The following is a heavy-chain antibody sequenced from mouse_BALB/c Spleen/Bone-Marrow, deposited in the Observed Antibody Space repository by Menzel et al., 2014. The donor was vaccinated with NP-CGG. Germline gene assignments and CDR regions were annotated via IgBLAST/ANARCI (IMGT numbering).Heavy chain of an antibody. J-gene: IGHJ2*01. CDR3: ARGDYFDY. V-gene: IGHV1-9*01. CDR1: GYTFSSYW. Sequence: QVQLQQSGAELMKPGASVKISCKATGYTFSSYWIEWVKQRPGHGLEWIGEILPGSGSTNYNEKFNGKATFTADTSSNTAYMQLSSLTSGDSAVYYCARGDYFDYWGQGTTLTVSS. CDR2: ILPGSGST.